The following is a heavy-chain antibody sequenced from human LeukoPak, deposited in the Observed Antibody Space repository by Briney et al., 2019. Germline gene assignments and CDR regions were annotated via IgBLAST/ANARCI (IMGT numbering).Heavy chain of an antibody. CDR3: AVSASYYTTLDY. Sequence: GGSLRLSCAASGFAFSSYAMSWVRQAPGKGLEWVSAISGSGGSTYYADSVKGRFTISRDNSKNTLYLQMNSLRAEDTAVYYCAVSASYYTTLDYWGQGTLVTVSS. CDR1: GFAFSSYA. V-gene: IGHV3-23*01. D-gene: IGHD1-26*01. J-gene: IGHJ4*02. CDR2: ISGSGGST.